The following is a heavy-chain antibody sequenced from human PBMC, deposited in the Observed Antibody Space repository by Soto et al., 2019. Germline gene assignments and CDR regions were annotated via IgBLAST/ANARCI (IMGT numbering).Heavy chain of an antibody. J-gene: IGHJ4*02. CDR2: IKSKTDGGTT. V-gene: IGHV3-15*07. CDR3: TTDLDSSGSRPSWYFDY. Sequence: GSLSLSCAASGFTFSNAWMNWVRQAPGKGLEWVGRIKSKTDGGTTDYAAPVKGRFTISRDDSKNTLYLQMNSLKTEDTAVYYCTTDLDSSGSRPSWYFDYWGQGTLVTVSS. CDR1: GFTFSNAW. D-gene: IGHD3-22*01.